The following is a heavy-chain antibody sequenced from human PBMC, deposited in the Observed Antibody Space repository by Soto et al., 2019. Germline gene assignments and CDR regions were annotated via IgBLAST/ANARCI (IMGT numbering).Heavy chain of an antibody. D-gene: IGHD3-3*01. CDR3: ARVLRFLHGMDV. V-gene: IGHV3-53*01. CDR2: IYSGGST. J-gene: IGHJ6*02. Sequence: SGGSLRLSCAASGFTVSSNYMSWVRQAPGKGLEWVSVIYSGGSTYYADSVKGRFTISRDNSKNTLYLQMNSLRAEDTAVYYCARVLRFLHGMDVWGQGTTVTVSS. CDR1: GFTVSSNY.